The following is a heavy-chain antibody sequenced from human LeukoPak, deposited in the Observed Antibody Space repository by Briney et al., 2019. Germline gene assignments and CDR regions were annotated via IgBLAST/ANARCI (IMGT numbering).Heavy chain of an antibody. J-gene: IGHJ4*02. Sequence: GASVKVSCKTSGYTFTGYNMHWVRQAPGQGLEWLGRITLNSGATGYAQKFQGRVTMTRDTSISTVYMELSRLRSDDTAVYYCATDKGYRNYFDHWGQGTLVTVSS. CDR1: GYTFTGYN. V-gene: IGHV1-2*06. CDR2: ITLNSGAT. CDR3: ATDKGYRNYFDH. D-gene: IGHD5-12*01.